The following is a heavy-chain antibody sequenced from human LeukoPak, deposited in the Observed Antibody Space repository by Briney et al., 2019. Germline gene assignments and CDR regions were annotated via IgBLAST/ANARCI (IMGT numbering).Heavy chain of an antibody. D-gene: IGHD4-17*01. CDR1: GGSFSGYY. J-gene: IGHJ6*02. CDR2: INHSGST. V-gene: IGHV4-34*01. CDR3: ARAPYGDYYYYYGMDV. Sequence: KPSETLSLTCAVYGGSFSGYYWSWIRQPPGEGLDWIGEINHSGSTNYNPSLKSRVTISVDTSKNQFSLKLSSVTAADMAVYYCARAPYGDYYYYYGMDVWGQGTTVTVSS.